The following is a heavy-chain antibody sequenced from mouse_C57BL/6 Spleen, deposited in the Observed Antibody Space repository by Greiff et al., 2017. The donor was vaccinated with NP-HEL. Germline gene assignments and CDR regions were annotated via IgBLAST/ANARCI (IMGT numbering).Heavy chain of an antibody. CDR3: ARSRITTVVATYYYAMDY. V-gene: IGHV1-18*01. CDR1: GYTFTDYN. CDR2: INPNNGGT. D-gene: IGHD1-1*01. J-gene: IGHJ4*01. Sequence: EVQLQQSGPELVKPGASVKIPCKASGYTFTDYNMDWVKQSHGKSLEWIGDINPNNGGTIYNQKFKGKATLTVDKSSSTAYMELRSLTSEDTAVYYCARSRITTVVATYYYAMDYWGQGTSVTVSS.